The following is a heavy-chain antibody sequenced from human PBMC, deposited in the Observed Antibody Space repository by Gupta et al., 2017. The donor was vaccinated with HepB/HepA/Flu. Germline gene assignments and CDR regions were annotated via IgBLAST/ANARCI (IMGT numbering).Heavy chain of an antibody. D-gene: IGHD2-2*03. J-gene: IGHJ6*04. V-gene: IGHV3-7*01. CDR1: GFSFTAYW. CDR2: IKEDGTEK. Sequence: EVQLVESGGGLVEPGGSFRLSCEASGFSFTAYWMTWVRQAPGKGLEWVASIKEDGTEKYYVDSVKDRFTISRDKTKNSFFLEMTSLRADDTAMYFCARERWLGYCRRGNCSRYMDVWGVGTTVTVSS. CDR3: ARERWLGYCRRGNCSRYMDV.